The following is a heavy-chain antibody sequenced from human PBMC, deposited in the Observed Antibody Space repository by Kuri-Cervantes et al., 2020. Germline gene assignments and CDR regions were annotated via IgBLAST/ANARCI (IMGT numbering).Heavy chain of an antibody. V-gene: IGHV1-18*01. J-gene: IGHJ6*02. D-gene: IGHD3-9*01. CDR1: GYTFTSYG. CDR2: ISAYNGNT. Sequence: ASVKVSCKASGYTFTSYGISWVRQAPGQGLEWMGWISAYNGNTNYAQKFQGRVTMTRNTSISTAYMELSSLRSEDTAVYYCARGPRYFDWLLPQYYYYYGMDVWGQGTTVTVSS. CDR3: ARGPRYFDWLLPQYYYYYGMDV.